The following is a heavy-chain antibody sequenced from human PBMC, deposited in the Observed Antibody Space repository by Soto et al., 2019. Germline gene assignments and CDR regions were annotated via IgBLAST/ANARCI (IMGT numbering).Heavy chain of an antibody. CDR3: GKDKWYNNHWYLDY. V-gene: IGHV3-9*01. Sequence: HPGGSLRLSCAASGFPFDDYAMHWVRQAPGKGLEWVASISWNSGSIGYADSVKGRFTISRDNAKNSLSLQMNSLRPEDTALYYCGKDKWYNNHWYLDYWGQGTLFTVSS. D-gene: IGHD6-13*01. CDR2: ISWNSGSI. CDR1: GFPFDDYA. J-gene: IGHJ4*02.